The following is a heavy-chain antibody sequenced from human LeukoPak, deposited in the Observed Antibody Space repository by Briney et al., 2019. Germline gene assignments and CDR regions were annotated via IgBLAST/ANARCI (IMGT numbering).Heavy chain of an antibody. V-gene: IGHV3-30*03. Sequence: GGSLRLSCAASGFTVSSNYMSWVRQAPGKGLEWVAVISYDGSNKYYADSVKGRFTISRDNSKNTLYLQMNSLRAEDTAVYYCASFEYSSSSGAFDIWGQGTMVTVSS. CDR2: ISYDGSNK. CDR1: GFTVSSNY. J-gene: IGHJ3*02. D-gene: IGHD6-6*01. CDR3: ASFEYSSSSGAFDI.